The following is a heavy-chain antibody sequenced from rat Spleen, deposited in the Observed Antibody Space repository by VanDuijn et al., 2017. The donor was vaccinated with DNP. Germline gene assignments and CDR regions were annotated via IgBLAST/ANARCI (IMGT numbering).Heavy chain of an antibody. CDR3: ASANWELDYFDY. J-gene: IGHJ2*01. V-gene: IGHV5-7*01. CDR2: ISYDGGST. Sequence: EVQLVESGGGLVQPGRSLKLSCAASGFIFTDYNMAWVRQAPKKGLEWVATISYDGGSTNYGDSVKGRFTISRDIAKNTQYLQMDSLRSEDTATYYCASANWELDYFDYWGQGVMVTVSS. CDR1: GFIFTDYN. D-gene: IGHD5-1*01.